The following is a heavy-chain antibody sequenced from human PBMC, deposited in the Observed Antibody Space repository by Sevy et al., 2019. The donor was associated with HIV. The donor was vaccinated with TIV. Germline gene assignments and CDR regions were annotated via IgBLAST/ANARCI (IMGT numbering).Heavy chain of an antibody. J-gene: IGHJ4*02. D-gene: IGHD6-19*01. CDR2: ISYDGSNK. V-gene: IGHV3-30*04. CDR3: ARSLYSSGWYEELDYFDY. CDR1: GFNFSSYA. Sequence: GGSLRLSCAASGFNFSSYAMHWVRQAPGKGLEWVAVISYDGSNKYYGDSVKGRFTISRENSKNTLYLKMNSLRAEDTAVYYCARSLYSSGWYEELDYFDYWGQGTLVTVSS.